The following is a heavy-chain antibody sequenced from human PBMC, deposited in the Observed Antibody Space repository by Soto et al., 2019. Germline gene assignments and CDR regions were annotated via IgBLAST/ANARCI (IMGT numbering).Heavy chain of an antibody. CDR3: AKDLTWPDESYNWFDP. CDR1: GFTFSSYA. CDR2: ISGSGGST. J-gene: IGHJ5*02. Sequence: GGSLRLSCAASGFTFSSYAMSWVRQAPGKGLEWVSAISGSGGSTYYADSVKGRFTISRDNSKNTLYLQMNSLRAEDTAVYYCAKDLTWPDESYNWFDPWGQGTLVTVSS. V-gene: IGHV3-23*01. D-gene: IGHD3-16*01.